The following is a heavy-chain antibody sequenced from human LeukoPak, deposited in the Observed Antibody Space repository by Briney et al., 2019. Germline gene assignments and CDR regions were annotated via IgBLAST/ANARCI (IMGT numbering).Heavy chain of an antibody. CDR2: IIPIFGTA. Sequence: ASVKVSCKASGGTFSSYAISWVRQAPGQGLEWMGGIIPIFGTANYAQKFQGRVTITADESTSTAYMELSSLRSEDTAVYYCATRSIVDTAMVTGWDYWGQGILVTVSS. V-gene: IGHV1-69*13. D-gene: IGHD5-18*01. CDR3: ATRSIVDTAMVTGWDY. J-gene: IGHJ4*02. CDR1: GGTFSSYA.